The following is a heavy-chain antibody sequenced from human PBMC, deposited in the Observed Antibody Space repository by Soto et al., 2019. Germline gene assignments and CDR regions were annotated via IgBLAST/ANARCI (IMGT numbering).Heavy chain of an antibody. D-gene: IGHD2-15*01. V-gene: IGHV1-69*02. CDR1: GGTFSSYT. CDR2: IIPILGIA. J-gene: IGHJ4*02. CDR3: ARGRLGEYCSGGSCPLTRNYFDY. Sequence: SVKVSCKASGGTFSSYTISWVRQAPGQGLEWMGRIIPILGIANYAQKFQGRVTITADKSTSTAYMELSSLRSEDTAVYYCARGRLGEYCSGGSCPLTRNYFDYWGQGTLVTVSS.